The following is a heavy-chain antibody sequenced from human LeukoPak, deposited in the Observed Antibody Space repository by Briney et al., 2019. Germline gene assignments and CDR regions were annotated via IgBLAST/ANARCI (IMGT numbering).Heavy chain of an antibody. V-gene: IGHV3-23*01. CDR2: ISDSGGST. Sequence: GGSLRLSCVSSGFTFGDYSMSWFRQAPGNGLEWVSGISDSGGSTYYADSVKGRFTISRDNSKNTLYLQMNSLRAEDTAVYYCAKAPRITMVRGVIRPIPLFDYWGQGTLVTVSS. D-gene: IGHD3-10*01. CDR3: AKAPRITMVRGVIRPIPLFDY. J-gene: IGHJ4*02. CDR1: GFTFGDYS.